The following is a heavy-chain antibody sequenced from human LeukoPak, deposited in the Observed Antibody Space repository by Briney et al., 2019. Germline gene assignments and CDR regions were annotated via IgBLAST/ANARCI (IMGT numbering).Heavy chain of an antibody. J-gene: IGHJ4*02. D-gene: IGHD6-19*01. Sequence: PGGSLRLSCAVSGDTFSSDAFSWVRQAPGKGLEWVSAITSVDDSTYYADSVKGRFTISRDYSKNTVHLQMNSLRAEDTALYYCAIWVRNGWPYFDYWGQGTLVTVSS. CDR3: AIWVRNGWPYFDY. V-gene: IGHV3-23*01. CDR2: ITSVDDST. CDR1: GDTFSSDA.